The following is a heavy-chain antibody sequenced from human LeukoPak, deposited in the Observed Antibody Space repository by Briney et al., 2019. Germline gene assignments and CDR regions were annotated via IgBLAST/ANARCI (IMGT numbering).Heavy chain of an antibody. J-gene: IGHJ3*02. V-gene: IGHV4-59*01. D-gene: IGHD2-21*02. CDR1: GGSISSYY. Sequence: SETLSLTCTVSGGSISSYYWSWIRQPPGKGLEWIGEINHSGSTNYNPSLKSRVTISVDTSKNQFSLKLSSVTAADTAVYYCARDHLAYCGGDCHDAFDIWGQGTMVTVSS. CDR2: INHSGST. CDR3: ARDHLAYCGGDCHDAFDI.